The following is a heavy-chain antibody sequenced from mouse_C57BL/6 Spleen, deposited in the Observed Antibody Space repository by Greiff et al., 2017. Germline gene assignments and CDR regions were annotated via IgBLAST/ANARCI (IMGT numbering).Heavy chain of an antibody. CDR2: ISYSGST. J-gene: IGHJ4*01. D-gene: IGHD1-3*01. CDR1: GYSITSGYD. Sequence: ESGPGMVKPSQSLSLTCTVTGYSITSGYDWHWIRHFPGNKLEWMGYISYSGSTNYNPSLKSRISITHDTSKNHFFLKLNSVTTEDTATYYCARGWSGNYAMDYWGQGTSVTVSS. V-gene: IGHV3-1*01. CDR3: ARGWSGNYAMDY.